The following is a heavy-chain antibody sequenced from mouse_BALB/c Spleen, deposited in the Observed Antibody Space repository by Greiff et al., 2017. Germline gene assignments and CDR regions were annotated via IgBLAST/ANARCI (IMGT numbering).Heavy chain of an antibody. J-gene: IGHJ3*01. CDR3: ARRLTGTWFAY. V-gene: IGHV1-18*01. D-gene: IGHD4-1*01. Sequence: EVKLVESGPELVKPGASVKIPCKASGYTFTDYNMDWVKQSHGKSLEWIGDINPNNGGTIYNQKFKGKATLTVDKSSSTAYMELRSLTSEDTAVYYCARRLTGTWFAYWGQGTLVTVSA. CDR1: GYTFTDYN. CDR2: INPNNGGT.